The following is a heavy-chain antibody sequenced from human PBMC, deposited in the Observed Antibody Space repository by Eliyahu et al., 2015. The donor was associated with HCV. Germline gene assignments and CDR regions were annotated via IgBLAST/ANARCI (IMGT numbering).Heavy chain of an antibody. V-gene: IGHV3-21*06. CDR3: ARDSVVGATGDTFDI. Sequence: EVQLVESGGGLVKPGXSLRLSCAASGXTFSSYTMNWVRQAPGKGLEWVSSITSSTSYRFYADSVKGRFTISRDNIKNSLYLQMNSLRAEDTAVYFCARDSVVGATGDTFDIWGQGTMVTVSS. D-gene: IGHD1-26*01. CDR1: GXTFSSYT. CDR2: ITSSTSYR. J-gene: IGHJ3*02.